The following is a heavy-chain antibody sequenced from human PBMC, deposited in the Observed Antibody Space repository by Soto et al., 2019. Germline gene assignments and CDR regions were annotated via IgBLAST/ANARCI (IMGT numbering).Heavy chain of an antibody. D-gene: IGHD2-2*01. CDR1: GFTFSSYG. Sequence: GGSLRLSCAASGFTFSSYGMHWVRQAPGKGLEWVAVIWYDGSNKYYADSVKGRFTISRDNSKNTLYLQMNSLRAEDTAVYYCARDVYCSSTSCYFTFDYWGQGTLVTVSS. CDR2: IWYDGSNK. V-gene: IGHV3-33*01. J-gene: IGHJ4*02. CDR3: ARDVYCSSTSCYFTFDY.